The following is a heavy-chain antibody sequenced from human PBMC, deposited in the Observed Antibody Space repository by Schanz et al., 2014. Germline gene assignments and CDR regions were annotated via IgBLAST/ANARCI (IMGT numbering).Heavy chain of an antibody. Sequence: QVQLVESGGGVVQPGRSLRLSCAGSGFSFSDYGMHWVRQAPGRGLEWVAVISYHGSERYYADSVKGRFTISRDNSKNTLYLLMNSLRTEDTAVYFCAKSYDTSGYSGFDYWGQGTLVTVSS. V-gene: IGHV3-30*18. CDR2: ISYHGSER. CDR1: GFSFSDYG. J-gene: IGHJ4*02. CDR3: AKSYDTSGYSGFDY. D-gene: IGHD3-22*01.